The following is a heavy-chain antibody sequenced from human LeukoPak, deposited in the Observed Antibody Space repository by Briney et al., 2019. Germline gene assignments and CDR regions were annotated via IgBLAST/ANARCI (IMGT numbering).Heavy chain of an antibody. Sequence: ASVKVSCKASGYTFTSYDINWVRQATGQGLEWMGWMNPNSGNTGYAQKFQGRVTITRNTSISTAYMELSSLRSEDTAVYYCARDGSWIRPDENFDYWGQGTLVTVSS. CDR1: GYTFTSYD. CDR2: MNPNSGNT. V-gene: IGHV1-8*03. J-gene: IGHJ4*02. D-gene: IGHD3-10*01. CDR3: ARDGSWIRPDENFDY.